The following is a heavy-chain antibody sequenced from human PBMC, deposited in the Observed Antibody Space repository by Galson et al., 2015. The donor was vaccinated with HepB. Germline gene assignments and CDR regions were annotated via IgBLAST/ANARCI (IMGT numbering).Heavy chain of an antibody. Sequence: CAISGDSVSSNSASWNWVRQSPSRGLEWLGRTYFMSKWPSDYAVSVKTRITIIEDTSENQFSLQLSSVTPDDTAVYYCARAPNFKSGWPNYYSYYYGMDVWGQGTTVTVSS. CDR2: TYFMSKWPS. D-gene: IGHD6-19*01. J-gene: IGHJ6*02. V-gene: IGHV6-1*01. CDR3: ARAPNFKSGWPNYYSYYYGMDV. CDR1: GDSVSSNSAS.